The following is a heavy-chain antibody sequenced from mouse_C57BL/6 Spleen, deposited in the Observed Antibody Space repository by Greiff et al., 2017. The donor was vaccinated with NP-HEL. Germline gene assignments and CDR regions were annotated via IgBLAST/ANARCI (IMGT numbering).Heavy chain of an antibody. CDR3: KGWLPSFAY. Sequence: VQLQQSGAELVRPGASVKLSCTASGFNIKDDYMHWVKQRPEQGLEWIGWIDPENGDTEYASKFQGKATITADTSSNTAYLQLSSLTSEETAVYYCKGWLPSFAYWGQGTLVTVSA. V-gene: IGHV14-4*01. D-gene: IGHD2-3*01. CDR2: IDPENGDT. CDR1: GFNIKDDY. J-gene: IGHJ3*01.